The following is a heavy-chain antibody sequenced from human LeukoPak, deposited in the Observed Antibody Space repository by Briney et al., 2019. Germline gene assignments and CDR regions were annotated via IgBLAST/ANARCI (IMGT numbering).Heavy chain of an antibody. CDR1: GFTFSSYW. CDR2: INSDGSST. CDR3: ARGPPLYSTPGGMDV. V-gene: IGHV3-74*01. J-gene: IGHJ6*02. D-gene: IGHD6-13*01. Sequence: GGSLRLSCAASGFTFSSYWMHWVCQAPGKGLVWVSRINSDGSSTSYADSVKGRFTISRDNAKNTLYLQMNSLRAEDTAVYYCARGPPLYSTPGGMDVWGQGTTVTVSS.